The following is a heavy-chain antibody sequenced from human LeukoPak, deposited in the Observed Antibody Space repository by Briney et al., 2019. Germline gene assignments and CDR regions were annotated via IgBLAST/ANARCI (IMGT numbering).Heavy chain of an antibody. CDR3: ARDDNTFGGLIGAFDI. CDR1: GFTISTYS. D-gene: IGHD3-16*01. Sequence: GGTLTLNCAASGFTISTYSMNWVRQAPGKGLEWVSSISSSSSNLYYEDSVEVRFTIYRDNAKNSLYLQTHSLRAKAMADCSCARDDNTFGGLIGAFDIWGQGTMVTVSS. V-gene: IGHV3-21*01. J-gene: IGHJ3*02. CDR2: ISSSSSNL.